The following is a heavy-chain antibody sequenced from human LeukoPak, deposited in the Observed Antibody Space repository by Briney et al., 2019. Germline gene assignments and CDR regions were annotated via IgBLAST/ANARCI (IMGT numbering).Heavy chain of an antibody. Sequence: GASVKVSCKASGYTFTGYYMHWVRQAPGQGLEWMGWINPNSGGTNYAQKFQGRVTVTRDTSISTAYMELSKLRSDDTAVYYCARAASIVGATRGEWFDPGGQGTLVTVSS. CDR1: GYTFTGYY. CDR3: ARAASIVGATRGEWFDP. J-gene: IGHJ5*02. D-gene: IGHD1-26*01. CDR2: INPNSGGT. V-gene: IGHV1-2*02.